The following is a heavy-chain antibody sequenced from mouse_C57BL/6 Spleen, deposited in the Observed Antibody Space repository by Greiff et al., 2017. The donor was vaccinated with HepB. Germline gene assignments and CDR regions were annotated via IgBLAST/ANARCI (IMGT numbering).Heavy chain of an antibody. V-gene: IGHV3-5*01. CDR2: IYYSGTI. J-gene: IGHJ1*03. Sequence: VQLQQSGPGLVKPSQTVFLTCTVTGISITTGNYRWSWIRQFPGNKLEWIGYIYYSGTITYNPSLTSRTTITRDTPKNQFFLEMNSLTAEDTATYYCARAAGRGYFDVWGTGTTVTVSS. CDR3: ARAAGRGYFDV. D-gene: IGHD4-1*01. CDR1: GISITTGNYR.